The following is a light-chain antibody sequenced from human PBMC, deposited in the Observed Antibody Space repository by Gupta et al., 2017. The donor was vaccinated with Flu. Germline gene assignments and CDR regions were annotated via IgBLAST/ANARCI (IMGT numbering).Light chain of an antibody. J-gene: IGKJ5*01. CDR1: QSVSSN. CDR2: GAS. V-gene: IGKV3-15*01. Sequence: EIVMTQSPATLSVSPGERATLSCRPSQSVSSNLAWYQQKPGQAPRLLIYGASTRATGIPAKVRCSGSGTEFTLTISSLQSEDFSVYYCQQYNNWPPTFGQGTRLEIK. CDR3: QQYNNWPPT.